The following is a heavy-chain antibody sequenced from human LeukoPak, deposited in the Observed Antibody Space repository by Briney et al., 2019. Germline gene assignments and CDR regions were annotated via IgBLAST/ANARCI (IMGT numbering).Heavy chain of an antibody. Sequence: SVKVSCKASGGTFSSYAISWVRQAPEQGLEWMGGIIPIFGTANYAQKFQGRVTITTDESTSTAYMELSSLRSEDTAVYYCARGISTHCSGGSCYSDWFDPWAREPWSPSPQ. CDR3: ARGISTHCSGGSCYSDWFDP. J-gene: IGHJ5*02. CDR2: IIPIFGTA. D-gene: IGHD2-15*01. V-gene: IGHV1-69*05. CDR1: GGTFSSYA.